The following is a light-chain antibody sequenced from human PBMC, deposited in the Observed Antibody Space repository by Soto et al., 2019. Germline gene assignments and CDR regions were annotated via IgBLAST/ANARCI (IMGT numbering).Light chain of an antibody. J-gene: IGKJ5*01. V-gene: IGKV1-39*01. CDR2: VAS. CDR3: QQSYNGIT. CDR1: HNINNY. Sequence: DIQMTQSPSSLSASVGDRVSITCRAGHNINNYLNWYQQKPGQAPKLLIYVASSLQSGVPSRFSGSRSGTDFTLTINSLQPEDSAIYYCQQSYNGITFGQGTRLGIK.